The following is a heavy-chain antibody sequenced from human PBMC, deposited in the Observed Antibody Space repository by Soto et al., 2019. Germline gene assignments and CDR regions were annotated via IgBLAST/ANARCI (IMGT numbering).Heavy chain of an antibody. CDR2: TWYDGSNN. J-gene: IGHJ6*02. CDR1: GFTFSSYG. V-gene: IGHV3-33*01. Sequence: QVQLVESGGGVVQPGRSLRLSCAASGFTFSSYGMHWVRQAPGKGLEWVAVTWYDGSNNYHADSVKGRFTISRDNSKNTLYLQMNSLRVEDTAVYYCARLSSSWSMDVWGQGTTVTGSS. CDR3: ARLSSSWSMDV. D-gene: IGHD6-13*01.